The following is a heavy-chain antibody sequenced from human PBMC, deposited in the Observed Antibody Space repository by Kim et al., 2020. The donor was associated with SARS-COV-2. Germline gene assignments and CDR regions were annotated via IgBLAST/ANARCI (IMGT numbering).Heavy chain of an antibody. J-gene: IGHJ4*02. V-gene: IGHV3-9*01. Sequence: SIAYAESVKGRFTNSRDNAKNSLYLQMNSLRAEDTALYYCAKEGYGSGYFDYWGQGTLVTVSS. CDR2: SI. CDR3: AKEGYGSGYFDY. D-gene: IGHD3-10*01.